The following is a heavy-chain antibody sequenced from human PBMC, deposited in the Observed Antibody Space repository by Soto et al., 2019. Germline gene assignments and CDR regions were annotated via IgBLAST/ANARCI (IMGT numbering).Heavy chain of an antibody. CDR3: PPLAVPGIKLGV. CDR1: GFTFSSFT. Sequence: PGGSLRLSCAASGFTFSSFTMTWVRQPPGKGLEWVSVITYGGGRAYYADSVKGRFTVSRDDASSTLFLQMDSLRAEDSAVYYCPPLAVPGIKLGVWGPGTLVTVSS. J-gene: IGHJ4*02. D-gene: IGHD6-19*01. V-gene: IGHV3-23*01. CDR2: ITYGGGRA.